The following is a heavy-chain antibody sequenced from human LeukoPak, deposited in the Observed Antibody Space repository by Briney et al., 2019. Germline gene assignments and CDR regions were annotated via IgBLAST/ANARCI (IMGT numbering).Heavy chain of an antibody. CDR3: AKSRGDYGDYGPIYYYYAMDV. CDR2: ISGSGDNT. Sequence: GGSLRLSCAASTFTFSNYAMSWVRQAPGKGLEWVSVISGSGDNTYYADSVKGRFTISRDNSKNTLYLQMNSLSAEDTAVYYCAKSRGDYGDYGPIYYYYAMDVWGQETTVTVSS. CDR1: TFTFSNYA. J-gene: IGHJ6*02. V-gene: IGHV3-23*01. D-gene: IGHD4-17*01.